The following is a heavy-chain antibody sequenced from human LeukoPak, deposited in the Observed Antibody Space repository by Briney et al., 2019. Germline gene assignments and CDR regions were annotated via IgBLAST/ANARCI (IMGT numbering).Heavy chain of an antibody. CDR3: ARHYRIAAAHSARLDAFDI. Sequence: SQTLSLTCAVSGGSISSGGYSWSWIRQPPGKGLEWIGYIYHSGSTYYNPSLKSRVTISVDRSKNQFSLKLSSVTAADTAVYYCARHYRIAAAHSARLDAFDIWGQGTMVTVSS. CDR1: GGSISSGGYS. J-gene: IGHJ3*02. V-gene: IGHV4-30-2*01. CDR2: IYHSGST. D-gene: IGHD6-13*01.